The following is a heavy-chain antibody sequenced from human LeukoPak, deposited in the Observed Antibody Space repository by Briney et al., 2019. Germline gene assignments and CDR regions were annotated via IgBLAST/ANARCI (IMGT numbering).Heavy chain of an antibody. D-gene: IGHD1-26*01. V-gene: IGHV4-39*02. Sequence: SETLSLTCTVSSGSISGDTSYWGWIRQPPGKGLEWIASVYYTGSTYYNPSLRSRVTISVDTSKNQFSLQLSSVTPEDTAVYYCARDPVGGSTIFDYWGQGTLVTVSS. CDR3: ARDPVGGSTIFDY. J-gene: IGHJ4*02. CDR2: VYYTGST. CDR1: SGSISGDTSY.